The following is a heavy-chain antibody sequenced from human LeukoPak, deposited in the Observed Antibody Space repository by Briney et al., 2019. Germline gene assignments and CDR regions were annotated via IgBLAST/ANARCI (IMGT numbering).Heavy chain of an antibody. V-gene: IGHV1-8*01. CDR2: MNPNSGNT. CDR3: ARAASSSWYTY. Sequence: ASVKVSCKASGYTFTSYDINWVRQATGQGLEWMGWMNPNSGNTGYAQKFQGRLTMTRNTSISTAYMELSSLRSEDTAVYYCARAASSSWYTYWGQGTLVTVSS. J-gene: IGHJ4*02. CDR1: GYTFTSYD. D-gene: IGHD6-13*01.